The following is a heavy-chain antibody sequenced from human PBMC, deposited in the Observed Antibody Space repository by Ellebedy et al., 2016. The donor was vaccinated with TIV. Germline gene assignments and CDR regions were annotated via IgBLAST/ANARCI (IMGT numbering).Heavy chain of an antibody. J-gene: IGHJ4*02. CDR3: VRGRNTAKSPFFDY. CDR1: GFTLSDYP. CDR2: VSEDGSEK. Sequence: GESLKISCAASGFTLSDYPMVLVRPAPSKGPEWLASVSEDGSEKYFSDSVKVRLSTSRDNSQHTLYLQMKTLGPEDTAVYYCVRGRNTAKSPFFDYWGQGTLVTVSS. V-gene: IGHV3-30*01. D-gene: IGHD2/OR15-2a*01.